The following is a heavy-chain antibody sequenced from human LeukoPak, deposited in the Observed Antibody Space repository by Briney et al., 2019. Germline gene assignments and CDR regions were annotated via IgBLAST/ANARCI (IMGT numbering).Heavy chain of an antibody. J-gene: IGHJ4*02. D-gene: IGHD3-22*01. Sequence: GGSLRLSCAASGFTFSSYGMRWVRQAPGKGLEWVSAISGSGGSTYYADSVKGRFTISRDNSKNTLYLQMNSLRAEDTAVYYCAKDPHKYYYDSSGYYYYFDYWGQGTLVTVSS. CDR1: GFTFSSYG. CDR2: ISGSGGST. CDR3: AKDPHKYYYDSSGYYYYFDY. V-gene: IGHV3-23*01.